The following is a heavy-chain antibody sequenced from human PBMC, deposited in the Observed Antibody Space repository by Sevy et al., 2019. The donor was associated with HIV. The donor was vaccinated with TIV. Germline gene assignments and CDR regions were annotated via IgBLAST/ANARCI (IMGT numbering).Heavy chain of an antibody. Sequence: GGSLRLSCRASGFTFDDYTMSWVRQAPGKGLEWVAFIRSKAYGGTTEYAASVKGRFTISRDESKSIAYLQMNSLKTEDTAVYYCTRGEGADDWGMDVWGQGTTVTVS. J-gene: IGHJ6*02. CDR1: GFTFDDYT. CDR3: TRGEGADDWGMDV. V-gene: IGHV3-49*04. CDR2: IRSKAYGGTT. D-gene: IGHD1-26*01.